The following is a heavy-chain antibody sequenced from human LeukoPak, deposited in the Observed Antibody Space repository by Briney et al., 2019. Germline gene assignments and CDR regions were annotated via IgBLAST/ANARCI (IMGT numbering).Heavy chain of an antibody. CDR1: GGSISSSSYY. V-gene: IGHV4-39*07. D-gene: IGHD2-2*01. CDR3: ARDRLVPGYFDY. Sequence: SETLSLTCTVSGGSISSSSYYWGWIRQPPGKGLEWIGSIYYSGSTHYNPSLKSRVTISVDTSKNQFSLKLSSVTAADTAVYYCARDRLVPGYFDYWGQGTLVTVSS. CDR2: IYYSGST. J-gene: IGHJ4*02.